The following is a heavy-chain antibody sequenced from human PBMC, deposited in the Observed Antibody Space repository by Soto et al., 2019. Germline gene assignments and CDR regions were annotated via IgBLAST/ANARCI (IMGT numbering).Heavy chain of an antibody. CDR2: ITIRTGNI. V-gene: IGHV3-48*02. CDR1: GFTISGCS. Sequence: PGGSLRLSCEASGFTISGCSMNWVRQAPGKGLEWLAYITIRTGNIVYADSVRGRFTISADNAENSVFLQMNSLRDEDTAVYFWLRARDLDRDMVHADLWGQGTLVTVSS. D-gene: IGHD5-18*01. J-gene: IGHJ4*01. CDR3: LRARDLDRDMVHADL.